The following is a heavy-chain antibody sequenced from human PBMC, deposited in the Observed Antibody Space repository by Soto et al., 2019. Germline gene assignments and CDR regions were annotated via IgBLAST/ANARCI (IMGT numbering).Heavy chain of an antibody. D-gene: IGHD6-13*01. CDR2: ISNDGSIT. Sequence: QVQLVESGGGVVQPGRSLRLSCAASGFIFNNFGMHWVRQAPGKGLEWVAVISNDGSITYYADFVKGRLTISRDNSKNTMYLQMSSLRDDDTDVYYCAKDQGIAASHGIDWGQGTMVTVSS. J-gene: IGHJ3*01. CDR3: AKDQGIAASHGID. V-gene: IGHV3-30*18. CDR1: GFIFNNFG.